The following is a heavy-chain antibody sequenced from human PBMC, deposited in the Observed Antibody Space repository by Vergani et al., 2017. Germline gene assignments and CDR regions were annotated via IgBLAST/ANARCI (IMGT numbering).Heavy chain of an antibody. J-gene: IGHJ4*02. CDR1: GYTFTSYY. D-gene: IGHD3-22*01. Sequence: QVQLVQSGAEVKKPGASVKVSCKASGYTFTSYYMHWVRQAPGQGLEWMGIINPSGGSTSYAQKFQGRVTMTRDTSTSTVYMELSSLRSEDTAVYYCARGLWAHDSSGYYYDPFDYWGQGTLVTVSS. CDR2: INPSGGST. V-gene: IGHV1-46*01. CDR3: ARGLWAHDSSGYYYDPFDY.